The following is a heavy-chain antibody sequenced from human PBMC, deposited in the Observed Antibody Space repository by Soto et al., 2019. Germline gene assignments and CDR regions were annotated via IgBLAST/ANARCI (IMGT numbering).Heavy chain of an antibody. V-gene: IGHV3-30-3*01. Sequence: QVQLVESGGGVVQPGRSLRLSCAASGFTFSSYAMHWVRQAPGKGLEWVAVISYDGSNKYYADSVKGRFTISRDNSKNTLYLQMNSLRAEDTAVYYCAREEPSGEGAYDYWGQETLVTVSS. D-gene: IGHD1-26*01. CDR1: GFTFSSYA. CDR2: ISYDGSNK. CDR3: AREEPSGEGAYDY. J-gene: IGHJ4*02.